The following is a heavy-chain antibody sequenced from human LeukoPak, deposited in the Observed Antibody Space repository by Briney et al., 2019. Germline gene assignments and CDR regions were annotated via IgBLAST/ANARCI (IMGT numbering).Heavy chain of an antibody. D-gene: IGHD2-15*01. CDR2: RLYNGNT. Sequence: PSETLSLTCTVAGGSISSNLHYWAWIRQAPAKGVGWIGIRLYNGNTWYNPAPKSRGTISVDTSKNHFSLMLTSVSATDTALYYCARRGSGSGGTYAGMDVWGQGTSVTVSS. CDR1: GGSISSNLHY. V-gene: IGHV4-39*02. CDR3: ARRGSGSGGTYAGMDV. J-gene: IGHJ6*02.